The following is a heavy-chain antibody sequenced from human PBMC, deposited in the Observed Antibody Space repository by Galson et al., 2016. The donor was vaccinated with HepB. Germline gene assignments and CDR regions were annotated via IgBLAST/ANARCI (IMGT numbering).Heavy chain of an antibody. J-gene: IGHJ4*02. V-gene: IGHV1-58*01. Sequence: SVKVSCKASGFAFTSSAVQWVRQTRGQRLEWIGWIVVGRGNTDYAQKFQERVTITRDRTASTTYMELSSLSSEDTAVYLCTAAVLGEVGGYWGQGTLVTVSA. D-gene: IGHD3-16*01. CDR1: GFAFTSSA. CDR3: TAAVLGEVGGY. CDR2: IVVGRGNT.